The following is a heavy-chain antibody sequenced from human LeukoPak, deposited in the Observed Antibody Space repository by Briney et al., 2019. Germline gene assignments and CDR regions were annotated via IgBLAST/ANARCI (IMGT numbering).Heavy chain of an antibody. CDR3: ATAGYCSSTCCYWGYYYYYMDV. CDR1: GGSFSGYY. V-gene: IGHV4-34*01. D-gene: IGHD2-2*01. J-gene: IGHJ6*03. Sequence: PSETLSLTCAVYGGSFSGYYWSWIRQPPGKGLEWIGEINHSGSTNYNPSLKSRVTISVDTSKNQFSLKLSSVTAADTAVYYCATAGYCSSTCCYWGYYYYYMDVWGKGTTVTVSS. CDR2: INHSGST.